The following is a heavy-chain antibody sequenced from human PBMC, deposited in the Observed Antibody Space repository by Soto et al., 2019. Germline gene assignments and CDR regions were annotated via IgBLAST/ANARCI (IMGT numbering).Heavy chain of an antibody. D-gene: IGHD1-1*01. CDR2: IYTSGST. CDR1: GGSISSYY. Sequence: SETLSLTCTVSGGSISSYYWSWIRQPGGKGLEWIGRIYTSGSTNYNPSLKSRVTMSVDTSKNQFSLKLGSVTAADTAVYYCARDCRYSTYNWFDPWGRRSLVTVSS. V-gene: IGHV4-4*07. CDR3: ARDCRYSTYNWFDP. J-gene: IGHJ5*02.